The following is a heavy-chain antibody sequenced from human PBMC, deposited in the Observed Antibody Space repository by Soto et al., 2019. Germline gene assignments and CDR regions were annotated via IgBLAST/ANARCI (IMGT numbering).Heavy chain of an antibody. V-gene: IGHV3-15*01. Sequence: EVQLVESGGGLVKPGGSLRLSCAASGFTFSNAWMSWVRQAPGKGLDWVGRIKSKTDGGTTDYAAPVKGRFTISRDDSKNTLYLQMNSLRAEDTAVYYCARDRLWFGAGYYYYGMDVWGQGTTVTVSS. J-gene: IGHJ6*02. CDR2: IKSKTDGGTT. CDR3: ARDRLWFGAGYYYYGMDV. CDR1: GFTFSNAW. D-gene: IGHD3-10*01.